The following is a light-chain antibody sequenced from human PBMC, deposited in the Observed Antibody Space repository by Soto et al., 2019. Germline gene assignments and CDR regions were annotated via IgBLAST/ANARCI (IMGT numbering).Light chain of an antibody. J-gene: IGKJ3*01. Sequence: EIVLTQSPATLSLSPGERATLSCRASQSVSSYLAWYQQKPGQAPRLLIDYASNRATGIPARFSGSGSGRDFTLTISSLEPEDFAVYYCQQRSNWPRFTFGPGTKVDIK. CDR3: QQRSNWPRFT. V-gene: IGKV3-11*02. CDR1: QSVSSY. CDR2: YAS.